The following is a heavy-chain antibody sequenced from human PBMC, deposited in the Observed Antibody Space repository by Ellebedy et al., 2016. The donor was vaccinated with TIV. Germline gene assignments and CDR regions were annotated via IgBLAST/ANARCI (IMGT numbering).Heavy chain of an antibody. CDR3: ARGRGYILDH. CDR2: INTGGGT. J-gene: IGHJ4*02. CDR1: GFTVNGNY. V-gene: IGHV3-53*01. Sequence: GESLKISXAASGFTVNGNYMSWVRQAPGKGLEWVSIINTGGGTYYADSVKGRFTISRDNSKNTVYLQVNSLRAEDTAVYYCARGRGYILDHWGQGTLVTVSS. D-gene: IGHD5-12*01.